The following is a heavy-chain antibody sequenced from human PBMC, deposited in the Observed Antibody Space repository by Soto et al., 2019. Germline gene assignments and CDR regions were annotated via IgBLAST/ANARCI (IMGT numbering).Heavy chain of an antibody. D-gene: IGHD5-18*01. Sequence: GGSLRLSCAASGFTFSSYTMNWVRQAPGKGLEWVSFITGSGDYTYFADSVKGRFTISRDNSKNTLYLQMSSLRAEDTAIYYCAKPLGYTYGYFDYWGQGTLVTVSS. V-gene: IGHV3-23*01. CDR2: ITGSGDYT. CDR1: GFTFSSYT. CDR3: AKPLGYTYGYFDY. J-gene: IGHJ4*02.